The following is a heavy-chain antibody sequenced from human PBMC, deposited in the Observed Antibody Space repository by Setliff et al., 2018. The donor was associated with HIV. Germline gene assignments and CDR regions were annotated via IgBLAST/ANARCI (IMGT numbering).Heavy chain of an antibody. CDR3: AKDLWRGLTTELGPTLI. J-gene: IGHJ4*02. V-gene: IGHV3-23*01. CDR1: GFTFSTYP. CDR2: ISDNGGTT. D-gene: IGHD1-26*01. Sequence: PGGSLRLSCAASGFTFSTYPMSWVRQAPGKGLEWVSVISDNGGTTYYADSVRGRFTISRDNFKNTLYLQMNSLRAEDTAVYYCAKDLWRGLTTELGPTLIWGQGTLVTVSS.